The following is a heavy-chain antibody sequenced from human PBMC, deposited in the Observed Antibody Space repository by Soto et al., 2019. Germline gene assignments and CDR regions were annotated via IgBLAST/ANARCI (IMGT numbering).Heavy chain of an antibody. CDR3: AKVGLLWYGTLDYYMDV. Sequence: GGSLRLSCAASGFTFSSYAMSWVRQAPGKGLEWVSAISGSGGSTYYADSVKGRFTISRDNSKNTLYLQMNSLRAEDTAVYYCAKVGLLWYGTLDYYMDVWGKGTTVTVSS. CDR1: GFTFSSYA. CDR2: ISGSGGST. V-gene: IGHV3-23*01. J-gene: IGHJ6*03. D-gene: IGHD3-10*01.